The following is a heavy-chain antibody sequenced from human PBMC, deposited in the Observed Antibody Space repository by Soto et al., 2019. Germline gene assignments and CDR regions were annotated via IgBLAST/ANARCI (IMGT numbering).Heavy chain of an antibody. CDR1: GFTFSSYG. J-gene: IGHJ4*02. CDR2: ISYDGSNK. CDR3: AKGGLLRYFDWYYFDY. V-gene: IGHV3-30*18. D-gene: IGHD3-9*01. Sequence: SLRFSCAASGFTFSSYGMHWVRQAPGKGLEWVAVISYDGSNKYYADSVKGRFTISRDNSKNTLYLQMNSLRAEDTAVYYCAKGGLLRYFDWYYFDYWGQGTLVTVS.